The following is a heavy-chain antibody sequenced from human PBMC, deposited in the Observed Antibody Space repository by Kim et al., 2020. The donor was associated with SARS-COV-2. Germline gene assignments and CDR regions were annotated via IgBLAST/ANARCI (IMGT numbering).Heavy chain of an antibody. CDR3: ARAVRYSDSSGFYYGSFYVDY. Sequence: GESLKISCQGLGYTFSTHWVGWVRQMSGKELEWVGIMYPGDSDIRYSPSFEGQVTISADKSVSTAYLQWSSLKASDTAMYYCARAVRYSDSSGFYYGSFYVDYWGQGTLVTVSS. CDR2: MYPGDSDI. CDR1: GYTFSTHW. J-gene: IGHJ4*02. D-gene: IGHD3-22*01. V-gene: IGHV5-51*01.